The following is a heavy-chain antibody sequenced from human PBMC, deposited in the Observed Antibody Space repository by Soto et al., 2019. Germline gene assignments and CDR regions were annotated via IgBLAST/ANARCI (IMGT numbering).Heavy chain of an antibody. D-gene: IGHD3-3*01. Sequence: ASVKVSCKASGYTFTSYAMHWVRQAPGQRLEWMGWINAGNGNTKYSQKFQGRATITRDTSASTAYMELSSLRSEDTAVYYCARYYDFWSGYYRVNWFDPWGQGTLVTVSS. V-gene: IGHV1-3*01. CDR3: ARYYDFWSGYYRVNWFDP. CDR1: GYTFTSYA. J-gene: IGHJ5*02. CDR2: INAGNGNT.